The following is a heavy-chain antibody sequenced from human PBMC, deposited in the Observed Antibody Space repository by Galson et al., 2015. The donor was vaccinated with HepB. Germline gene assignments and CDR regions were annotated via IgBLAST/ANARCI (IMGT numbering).Heavy chain of an antibody. D-gene: IGHD3-10*01. CDR1: GYTLTTYN. CDR3: AGAPRIAFGELMQPLTS. Sequence: SVKVSCKASGYTLTTYNMHWIRQAPGQRLEWMGWINTGKGITKYSQGFQGRVTLTRDTTANTAYMEVSSLRSEDTAVYYCAGAPRIAFGELMQPLTSWGPGTLVTVSS. CDR2: INTGKGIT. V-gene: IGHV1-3*03. J-gene: IGHJ5*02.